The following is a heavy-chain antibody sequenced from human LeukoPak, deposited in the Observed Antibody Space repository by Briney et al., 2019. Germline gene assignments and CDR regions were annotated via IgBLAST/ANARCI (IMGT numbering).Heavy chain of an antibody. CDR2: IVPIFGIA. J-gene: IGHJ6*02. D-gene: IGHD2-15*01. CDR3: ARTYCSGGSCYDLPYYYYYGMDV. CDR1: GGTFSSYA. Sequence: SVKVSCKASGGTFSSYAISWVRQAPGQGLEWMGRIVPIFGIANYAQKFQGRVTITADKSTSTAYMELSSLRSEDTAVYYCARTYCSGGSCYDLPYYYYYGMDVWGQGTTVTVSS. V-gene: IGHV1-69*04.